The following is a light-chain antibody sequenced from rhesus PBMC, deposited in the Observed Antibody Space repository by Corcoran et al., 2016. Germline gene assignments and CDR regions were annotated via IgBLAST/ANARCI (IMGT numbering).Light chain of an antibody. CDR3: LQSSNWPLT. V-gene: IGKV3-24*04. Sequence: EIVMTQSPATLALSPGERVTLSCRASQSVSKYLAWYQQKPGQAPRLLIYGASSRATGIPDRFSGSGSGTEVTLTISSLEPEDVGVYFCLQSSNWPLTFGGGTKVELK. J-gene: IGKJ4*01. CDR2: GAS. CDR1: QSVSKY.